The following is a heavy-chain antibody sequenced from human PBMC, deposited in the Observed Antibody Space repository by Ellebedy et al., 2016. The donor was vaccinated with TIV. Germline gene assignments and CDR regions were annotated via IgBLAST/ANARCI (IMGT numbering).Heavy chain of an antibody. V-gene: IGHV4-59*01. CDR2: IYYSGTT. CDR1: GDSISSYY. CDR3: ARVAITAAVGGGFFDL. Sequence: MPSETLSLTCTVSGDSISSYYWNWIRQPAGKGLEWIASIYYSGTTNYNPSLKSRVTISVDTSKNQISLTLMSSVSAADTAVYYCARVAITAAVGGGFFDLWGRGTLVTVSS. J-gene: IGHJ2*01. D-gene: IGHD6-13*01.